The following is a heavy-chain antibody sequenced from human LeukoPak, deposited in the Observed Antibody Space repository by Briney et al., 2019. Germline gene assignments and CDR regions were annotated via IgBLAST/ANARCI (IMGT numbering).Heavy chain of an antibody. CDR2: LYYSGST. CDR3: ARVLYDSFDP. CDR1: GASVSSGSYY. J-gene: IGHJ5*02. D-gene: IGHD2-8*01. V-gene: IGHV4-61*01. Sequence: SETLSLSCTVSGASVSSGSYYWSWIRQPPGKGLEWIGYLYYSGSTNYDPSLKNRVTVSLDASKNQFSLRLTSVTAADTAVYYCARVLYDSFDPWGQGTLVTVCS.